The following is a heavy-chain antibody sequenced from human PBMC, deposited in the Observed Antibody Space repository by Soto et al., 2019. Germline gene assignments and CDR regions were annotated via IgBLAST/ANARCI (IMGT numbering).Heavy chain of an antibody. CDR1: GGSISSGGYY. J-gene: IGHJ6*02. CDR2: IYYSGST. D-gene: IGHD4-17*01. CDR3: ARDGDYGGNSDYYYGMDV. Sequence: TSETLSLTCTVSGGSISSGGYYWSWIRQHPGKGLEWIGYIYYSGSTYYNPSLKSRVTISVDTSKNQFSLKLSSVTAADTAVYYCARDGDYGGNSDYYYGMDVWGQGTTVTVSS. V-gene: IGHV4-31*03.